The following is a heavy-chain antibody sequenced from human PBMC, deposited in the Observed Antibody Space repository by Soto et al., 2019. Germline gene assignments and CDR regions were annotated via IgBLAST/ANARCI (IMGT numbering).Heavy chain of an antibody. Sequence: GESLKISCKGSGYSFTSYWIGWVRQMPGKGLEWMGIIYPGDSDTRYSPSFQGQVTMTRDTSTSTVYMELSSLRSEDTAVYYCARETRDGYRRKWFDPWGQGTLVTVSS. J-gene: IGHJ5*02. D-gene: IGHD5-12*01. CDR3: ARETRDGYRRKWFDP. CDR1: GYSFTSYW. V-gene: IGHV5-51*01. CDR2: IYPGDSDT.